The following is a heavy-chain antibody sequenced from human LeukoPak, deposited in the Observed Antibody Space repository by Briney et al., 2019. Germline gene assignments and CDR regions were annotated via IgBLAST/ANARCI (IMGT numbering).Heavy chain of an antibody. V-gene: IGHV4-59*01. J-gene: IGHJ3*02. CDR1: GGSISSYY. Sequence: SETLSLTCTVSGGSISSYYWSWIRQTPGKGLEWIGYIYYSGSTNYNPSLKSRVTILVDTSKNQFSLKLRSVTAADTAVYYCARVIPVAGDAFDIWGQGTMVTVSS. CDR3: ARVIPVAGDAFDI. D-gene: IGHD6-19*01. CDR2: IYYSGST.